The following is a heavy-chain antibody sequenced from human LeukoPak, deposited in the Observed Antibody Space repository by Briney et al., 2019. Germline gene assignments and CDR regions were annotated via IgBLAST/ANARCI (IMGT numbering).Heavy chain of an antibody. Sequence: PSETLSLTCAVSGVSISRGGYAWNWIRQPPGKGLEWIAYIYHSGTTYYNPSLKSRVTISVDTSKNQFSLNLTSVTAADTAVYYCARADFYNRVIDYWSQGTLVTVSS. V-gene: IGHV4-30-2*01. D-gene: IGHD1-1*01. CDR1: GVSISRGGYA. J-gene: IGHJ4*02. CDR2: IYHSGTT. CDR3: ARADFYNRVIDY.